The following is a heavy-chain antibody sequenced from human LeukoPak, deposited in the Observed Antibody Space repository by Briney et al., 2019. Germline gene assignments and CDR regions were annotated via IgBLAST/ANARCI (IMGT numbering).Heavy chain of an antibody. CDR1: GFTFSSYS. Sequence: PGGSLRLSCAASGFTFSSYSMNWVRQAPGKGLEWVSSISSSSSYIYYGDSVKGRFTVSRDNAGNSLYLQMNSLRAEDTAVYYCARLVRGVATSYYFDYWGQGTLVTVSS. V-gene: IGHV3-21*01. J-gene: IGHJ4*02. CDR3: ARLVRGVATSYYFDY. CDR2: ISSSSSYI. D-gene: IGHD3-10*01.